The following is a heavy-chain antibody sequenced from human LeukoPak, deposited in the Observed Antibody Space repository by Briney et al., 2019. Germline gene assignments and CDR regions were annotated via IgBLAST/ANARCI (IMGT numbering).Heavy chain of an antibody. V-gene: IGHV3-66*01. CDR3: ARDPDLRDGYNPDY. CDR1: GFTVSSNY. Sequence: GGSLRLSCAASGFTVSSNYMSWVRQAPGKRLEWVSVIYSGGSTYYADSVKGRFTISRDNSKNTLYLQMNSLRAEDTAVYYCARDPDLRDGYNPDYWGQGTLVTVSS. J-gene: IGHJ4*02. D-gene: IGHD5-24*01. CDR2: IYSGGST.